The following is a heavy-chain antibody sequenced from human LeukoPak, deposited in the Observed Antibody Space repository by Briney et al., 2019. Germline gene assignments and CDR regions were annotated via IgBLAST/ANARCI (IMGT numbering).Heavy chain of an antibody. V-gene: IGHV3-33*01. D-gene: IGHD3-22*01. CDR2: IWYDGSNK. Sequence: PGRSLRLSCAASGITFGSYGMHWVRQAPGKGLEWVAVIWYDGSNKYYADSVKGRFTISRDNSKNTLFLQMNSLRAEDTAVYYCARDFVAYDSSGYPPFVDYWGQGTLVTVSS. J-gene: IGHJ4*02. CDR3: ARDFVAYDSSGYPPFVDY. CDR1: GITFGSYG.